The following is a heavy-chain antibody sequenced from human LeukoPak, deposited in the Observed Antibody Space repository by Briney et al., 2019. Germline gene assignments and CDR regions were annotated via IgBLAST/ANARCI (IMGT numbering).Heavy chain of an antibody. CDR3: TKPTGYYTNYFDY. CDR1: GFTFSSYA. J-gene: IGHJ4*02. CDR2: ISGSGGST. D-gene: IGHD3/OR15-3a*01. Sequence: GGSLRLSCAASGFTFSSYAMSWVRQAPGKGLEWVSAISGSGGSTYYADSVKGRFTISRDNSKNTLYLQMNSLKTEDTAVYYCTKPTGYYTNYFDYWGQGTLVTVSS. V-gene: IGHV3-23*01.